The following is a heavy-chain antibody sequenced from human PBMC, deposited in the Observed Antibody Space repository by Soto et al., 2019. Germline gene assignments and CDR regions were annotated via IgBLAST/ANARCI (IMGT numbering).Heavy chain of an antibody. D-gene: IGHD3-22*01. CDR2: IRSKAYGGTT. J-gene: IGHJ6*02. V-gene: IGHV3-49*03. CDR3: ARDVLYGSSRPLYHYYGMYV. CDR1: GFTFGDYA. Sequence: GGSLRLSCTASGFTFGDYAMSWFRQAPGKGLEWVGFIRSKAYGGTTEYSASVKGRFTISRDDSKSIAYLQMNSLKTEDTAVYYCARDVLYGSSRPLYHYYGMYVWGQGTTVTASS.